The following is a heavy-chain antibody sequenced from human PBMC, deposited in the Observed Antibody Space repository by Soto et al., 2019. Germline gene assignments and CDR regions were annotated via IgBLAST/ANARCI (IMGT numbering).Heavy chain of an antibody. V-gene: IGHV1-46*03. CDR1: GYIFTNNY. CDR3: ARGSSGWYSNFDY. J-gene: IGHJ4*02. CDR2: IYPGAGST. D-gene: IGHD6-19*01. Sequence: ASVKVSCKASGYIFTNNYIHWVRQAPGQGLEWMGIIYPGAGSTTYAQKFQGRVTMTRDTSTSTVYMELSSLRSEDTAVYYCARGSSGWYSNFDYWGQGSLVTVSS.